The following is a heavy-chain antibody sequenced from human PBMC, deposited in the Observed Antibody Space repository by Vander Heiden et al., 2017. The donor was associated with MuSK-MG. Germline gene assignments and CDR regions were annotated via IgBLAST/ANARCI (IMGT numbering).Heavy chain of an antibody. J-gene: IGHJ4*02. CDR3: ARDDWPRISSGWFY. V-gene: IGHV1-18*01. D-gene: IGHD6-19*01. CDR2: ISAYNGNT. CDR1: GYTFPRYG. Sequence: QVQLVQSGAEVKKPGASVKVSCKASGYTFPRYGISWVRQAHGQGLEWMGWISAYNGNTNYAQKLQGRVTMTTDTSTSTAYMELRSLRSDDTAVYYCARDDWPRISSGWFYWGQGTLVTVSS.